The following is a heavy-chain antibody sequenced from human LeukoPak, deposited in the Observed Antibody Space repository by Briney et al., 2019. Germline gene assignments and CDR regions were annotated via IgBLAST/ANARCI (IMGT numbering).Heavy chain of an antibody. J-gene: IGHJ4*02. CDR3: ARRVLGYSYEFYFDY. V-gene: IGHV5-51*01. CDR1: GYSFTNYW. CDR2: IYPGDSDT. D-gene: IGHD5-18*01. Sequence: GESLKISCKGSGYSFTNYWIVWVRQMPGKGLEWMGIIYPGDSDTRYSPSFQGQVTISADKSISTAYLQLTSLKASDTAMYYCARRVLGYSYEFYFDYWGLGTLVTVSS.